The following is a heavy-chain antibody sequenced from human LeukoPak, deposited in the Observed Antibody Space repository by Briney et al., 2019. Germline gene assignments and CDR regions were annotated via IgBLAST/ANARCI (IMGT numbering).Heavy chain of an antibody. Sequence: GESLKISCKGSGYSFTSYWIAWVRQMPGHGLEWMGIIYPGDSDTRYSPSFRGQVTISADQSISTAYLQWSSLKASDTAMYYCARLRSTAYHPLAFDPWGQGTLVTVSS. CDR1: GYSFTSYW. V-gene: IGHV5-51*01. J-gene: IGHJ5*02. CDR3: ARLRSTAYHPLAFDP. D-gene: IGHD2-21*02. CDR2: IYPGDSDT.